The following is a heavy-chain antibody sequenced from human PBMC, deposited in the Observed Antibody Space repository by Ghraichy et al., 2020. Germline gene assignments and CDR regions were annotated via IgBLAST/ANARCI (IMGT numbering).Heavy chain of an antibody. J-gene: IGHJ3*01. CDR1: GFTFNRYW. D-gene: IGHD4-17*01. CDR3: ARGGDYHAFDF. CDR2: IDNDGSDT. V-gene: IGHV3-74*01. Sequence: GGSLRLSCAASGFTFNRYWMHWVRQAPGKGLVWVSRIDNDGSDTIYADSVKGRFTISRDNAKNTLYLQMNSLRAEDTAVYYCARGGDYHAFDFWDRGTMVTVSS.